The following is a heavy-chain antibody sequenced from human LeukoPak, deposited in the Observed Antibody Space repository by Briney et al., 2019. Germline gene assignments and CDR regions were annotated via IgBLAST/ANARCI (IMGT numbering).Heavy chain of an antibody. D-gene: IGHD4-23*01. CDR1: GFTFSSYG. CDR3: ARDPGKDGGNSADY. V-gene: IGHV3-33*01. CDR2: IWYDGSNK. Sequence: GRSLRLSCAASGFTFSSYGMHWVRQAPGKGLEWVAVIWYDGSNKYYADSVKGRFTISRDNSKNTLYLQMNSLRAEDTAVYYCARDPGKDGGNSADYWGQGTLVTVSS. J-gene: IGHJ4*02.